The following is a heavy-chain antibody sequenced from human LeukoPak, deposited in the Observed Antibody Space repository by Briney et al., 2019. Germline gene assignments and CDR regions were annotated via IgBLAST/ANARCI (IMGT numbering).Heavy chain of an antibody. CDR2: ISVSGGST. CDR3: AKDRRYCSSTSCYNSGEIDY. Sequence: PGGSLRLSCAASGFTFSNYVVSWVRQAPGKGLEWVSAISVSGGSTYYAESVKGRFTISRDNSKNTLNLQMNGLRADDTAVYYCAKDRRYCSSTSCYNSGEIDYWGQGILVTVSS. CDR1: GFTFSNYV. V-gene: IGHV3-23*01. D-gene: IGHD2-2*02. J-gene: IGHJ4*02.